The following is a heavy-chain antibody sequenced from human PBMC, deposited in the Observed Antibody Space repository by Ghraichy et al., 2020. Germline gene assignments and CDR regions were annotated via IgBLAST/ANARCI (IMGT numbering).Heavy chain of an antibody. Sequence: GGSLRLSCAGSGFTFSSYAMSWVRQAPGKGLEWVSGISGSGDKTYYADSVKGRFSISRDNSKNTLYLQMNSLRDEDTAVYYCAKAYCSSNFGVATQRSPDYWGQGTLVTVSS. CDR3: AKAYCSSNFGVATQRSPDY. D-gene: IGHD6-13*01. V-gene: IGHV3-23*01. J-gene: IGHJ4*02. CDR2: ISGSGDKT. CDR1: GFTFSSYA.